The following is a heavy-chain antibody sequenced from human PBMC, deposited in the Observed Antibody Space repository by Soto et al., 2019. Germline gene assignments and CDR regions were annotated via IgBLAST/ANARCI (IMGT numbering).Heavy chain of an antibody. J-gene: IGHJ5*02. V-gene: IGHV4-34*01. D-gene: IGHD3-3*01. Sequence: XATLSLTCAVYGGSFNGYYWNWIRQPPGKGLEWIGEINHTVGTHYNPSLKSRVTMSVDTSKNQFSLRLSSVTAADTAIYYCATRITVFGLLIPPFDPWGQGTQVTVSS. CDR2: INHTVGT. CDR3: ATRITVFGLLIPPFDP. CDR1: GGSFNGYY.